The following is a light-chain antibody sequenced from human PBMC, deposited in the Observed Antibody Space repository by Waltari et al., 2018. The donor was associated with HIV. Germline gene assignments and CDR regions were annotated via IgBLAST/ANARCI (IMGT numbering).Light chain of an antibody. Sequence: DIQMTQSPSSLSASVGDRVTITCRASPSISTYLNWYQQKPGKAPKILVYSAFNLQSGVPSRFSGSGSGTDFTLTISTLQPEDFATYYCQQSYSTPRTFGQGTKVEIK. V-gene: IGKV1-39*01. CDR3: QQSYSTPRT. CDR1: PSISTY. J-gene: IGKJ1*01. CDR2: SAF.